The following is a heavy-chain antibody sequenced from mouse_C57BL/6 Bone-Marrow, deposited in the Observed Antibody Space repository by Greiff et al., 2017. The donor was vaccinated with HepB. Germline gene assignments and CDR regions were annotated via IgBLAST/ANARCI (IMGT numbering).Heavy chain of an antibody. V-gene: IGHV14-4*01. D-gene: IGHD1-1*01. CDR1: GFNIKDDY. CDR3: TTYGSRAWFAY. CDR2: IDPENGDT. J-gene: IGHJ3*01. Sequence: EVQGVESGAELVRPGASVKLSCTASGFNIKDDYMHWVKQRPEQGLEWIGWIDPENGDTEYASKFQGKATITADTSSNTAYLQLSSLTSEDTAVYYCTTYGSRAWFAYWGQGTLVTVSA.